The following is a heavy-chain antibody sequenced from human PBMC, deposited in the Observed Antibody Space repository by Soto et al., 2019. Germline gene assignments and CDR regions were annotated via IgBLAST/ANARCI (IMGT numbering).Heavy chain of an antibody. J-gene: IGHJ5*02. CDR2: IYYSGST. D-gene: IGHD3-22*01. CDR3: ARARSYYDSSGYFVYWFDT. CDR1: GGSISIYY. V-gene: IGHV4-31*03. Sequence: SETPSLTCSVSGGSISIYYGSCIRQHPGKGLEWIGYIYYSGSTYYNPSLKSRVTISVDTSKNQFSLKLSSVTAADTAVYYCARARSYYDSSGYFVYWFDTWGQRTLVTVSS.